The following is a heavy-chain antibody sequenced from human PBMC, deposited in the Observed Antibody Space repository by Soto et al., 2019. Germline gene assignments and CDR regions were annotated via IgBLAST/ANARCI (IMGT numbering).Heavy chain of an antibody. V-gene: IGHV3-23*01. CDR1: GFTFSSYA. D-gene: IGHD3-22*01. Sequence: EVQLLESAGGLVQPGGSLRLSCAASGFTFSSYAMGWVRQAPAKGLEWVSTLSDSGGSTYYADSVKGRFTISRDNSKNTLYLQMTSLRDEDTAVYYCAKERYDIIGHYFDYWGQGTLVTVSS. CDR2: LSDSGGST. J-gene: IGHJ4*02. CDR3: AKERYDIIGHYFDY.